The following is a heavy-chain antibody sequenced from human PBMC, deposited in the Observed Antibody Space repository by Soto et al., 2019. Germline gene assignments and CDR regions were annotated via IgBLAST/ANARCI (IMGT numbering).Heavy chain of an antibody. CDR3: AKEPNDHEQDSHAFDI. V-gene: IGHV1-18*01. CDR2: ISAYNGNT. Sequence: SSVKVSCKASGYTFTSYGISWVRQATGQGLEWMGWISAYNGNTNYAQKLQGRVTMTTDTSTSTAYMELRSLRSDDTAVYYCAKEPNDHEQDSHAFDICGQGTIGTVSS. J-gene: IGHJ3*02. CDR1: GYTFTSYG.